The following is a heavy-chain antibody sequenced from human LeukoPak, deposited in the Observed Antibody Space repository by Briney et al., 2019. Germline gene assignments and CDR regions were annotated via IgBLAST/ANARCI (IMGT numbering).Heavy chain of an antibody. CDR1: GFTLTNYW. CDR3: VHLAAGDAFDI. Sequence: GESLKISCQDSGFTLTNYWIGWVRQMPGKGLEWMGIIYPGDSDTRYSPSFQGQVTISADKSISTAYLQWSSLKASDTAMYYCVHLAAGDAFDIWGQGTMVTVSS. CDR2: IYPGDSDT. J-gene: IGHJ3*02. V-gene: IGHV5-51*01. D-gene: IGHD6-25*01.